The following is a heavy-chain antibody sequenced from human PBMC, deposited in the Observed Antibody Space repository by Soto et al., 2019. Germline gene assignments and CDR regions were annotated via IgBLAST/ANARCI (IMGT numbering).Heavy chain of an antibody. CDR1: GGSISSNAYY. V-gene: IGHV4-39*01. D-gene: IGHD3-16*02. Sequence: SETLSLTCTVSGGSISSNAYYWGWVRQPPGKGLEWIGSKLYSGYTYYGPSLKSRVTISVDTSENQFSLELSSVTAADTAVYYCARHHDYVWGTYRWALDYWGQGTLVTVSS. CDR3: ARHHDYVWGTYRWALDY. CDR2: KLYSGYT. J-gene: IGHJ4*02.